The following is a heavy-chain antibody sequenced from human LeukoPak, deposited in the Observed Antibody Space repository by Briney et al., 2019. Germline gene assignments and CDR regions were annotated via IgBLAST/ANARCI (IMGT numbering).Heavy chain of an antibody. CDR2: IIPIFGTA. V-gene: IGHV1-69*05. CDR1: GGTFSSYA. Sequence: SVKVSCKASGGTFSSYAISWVRQAPGQGLEWMGGIIPIFGTANYAQKFQGRVTITTDESTSTAYMELSSLRSEDTAEYYCARHEYSSSSPDYWGQGTLVTVSS. J-gene: IGHJ4*02. D-gene: IGHD6-6*01. CDR3: ARHEYSSSSPDY.